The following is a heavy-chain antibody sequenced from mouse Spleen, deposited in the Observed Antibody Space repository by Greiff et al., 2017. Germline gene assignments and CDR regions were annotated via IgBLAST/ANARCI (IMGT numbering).Heavy chain of an antibody. Sequence: VKLMESGAELARPGASVKLSCKASGYTFTDYYINWVKQRTGQGLEWIGEIYPGSGNTYYNEKFKGKATLTADKSSSTAYMQLSSLTSEDSAVYFCAIKAYGKRAMDYWGQGTSVTVSS. V-gene: IGHV1-77*01. CDR3: AIKAYGKRAMDY. J-gene: IGHJ4*01. CDR2: IYPGSGNT. CDR1: GYTFTDYY. D-gene: IGHD2-10*02.